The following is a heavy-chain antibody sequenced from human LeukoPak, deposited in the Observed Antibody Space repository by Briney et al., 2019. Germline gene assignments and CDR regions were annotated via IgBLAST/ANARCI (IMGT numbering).Heavy chain of an antibody. J-gene: IGHJ4*02. V-gene: IGHV4-4*07. CDR2: IYTSGNS. D-gene: IGHD3/OR15-3a*01. CDR3: ARGSVIFVPGRIYYFDY. Sequence: SETLSLTATVSVGSISSYYWSWIGQPAGKGLEWIGRIYTSGNSNYNPSLKSLVTMSVDTSKNQFSLKLSSVTAADTAVYYCARGSVIFVPGRIYYFDYWGQGTLVTVSS. CDR1: VGSISSYY.